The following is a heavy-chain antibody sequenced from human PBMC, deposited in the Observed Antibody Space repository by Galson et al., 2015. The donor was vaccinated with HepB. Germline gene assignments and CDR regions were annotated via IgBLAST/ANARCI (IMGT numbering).Heavy chain of an antibody. Sequence: SLRLSCAASGFTFSSYAMHWVRQAPGKGLEWVAVISYGGSNKYYADSVKGRITISRDNSKNTLYLQMNSLRAEDTAVCYCARDGRGDHGMDVWGQGTTVTVSS. D-gene: IGHD2-15*01. J-gene: IGHJ6*02. CDR1: GFTFSSYA. CDR2: ISYGGSNK. V-gene: IGHV3-30-3*01. CDR3: ARDGRGDHGMDV.